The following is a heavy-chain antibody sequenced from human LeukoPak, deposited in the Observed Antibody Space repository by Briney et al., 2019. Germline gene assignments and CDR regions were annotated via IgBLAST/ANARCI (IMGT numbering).Heavy chain of an antibody. Sequence: QPGGSLRLSCAVSGFTFSSYAMSWVRQAPGKGLEWVSAISGSGGSTYYADSVKGRFTISRDNSKNTLYLQMNSLRAEDTAVYYCVKFIPLYNWFDPWGQGTLVTVSS. CDR2: ISGSGGST. V-gene: IGHV3-23*01. CDR3: VKFIPLYNWFDP. CDR1: GFTFSSYA. D-gene: IGHD3-16*02. J-gene: IGHJ5*02.